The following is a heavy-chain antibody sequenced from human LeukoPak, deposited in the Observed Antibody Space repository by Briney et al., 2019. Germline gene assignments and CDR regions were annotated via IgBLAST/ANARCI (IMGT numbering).Heavy chain of an antibody. V-gene: IGHV1-46*01. CDR3: ARDQYSSSWYGLDY. CDR2: INPSGGST. CDR1: XXTFTSYY. D-gene: IGHD6-13*01. J-gene: IGHJ4*02. Sequence: ASVKXXCKASXXTFTSYYMHWVRQAPGQGLEWMGIINPSGGSTSYAQKFQGRVTMTRDTYTRKVYMELSRQRAEDTAVYYCARDQYSSSWYGLDYWGQGTLVTVSS.